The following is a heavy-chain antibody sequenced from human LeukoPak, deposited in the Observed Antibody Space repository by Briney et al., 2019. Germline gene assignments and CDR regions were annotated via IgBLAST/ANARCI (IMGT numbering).Heavy chain of an antibody. V-gene: IGHV3-21*01. CDR2: ISASGSYI. D-gene: IGHD6-19*01. CDR1: GFTFSSYA. J-gene: IGHJ4*02. Sequence: GSLRLSCAASGFTFSSYAMNWVRQAPGKGLEWVSFISASGSYIYYADSMKGRFTISRDNAKNSLYLQMNSLRAEDTVVYYCARDFGSGGFGGYFDYWGQGTLVTVSS. CDR3: ARDFGSGGFGGYFDY.